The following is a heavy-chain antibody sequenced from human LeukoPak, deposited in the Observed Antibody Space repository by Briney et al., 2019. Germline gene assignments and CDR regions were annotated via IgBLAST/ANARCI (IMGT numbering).Heavy chain of an antibody. J-gene: IGHJ4*02. CDR3: TTVSREDSSSDY. CDR1: GFTFSNVW. CDR2: IKSKTDGGTT. D-gene: IGHD6-13*01. V-gene: IGHV3-15*01. Sequence: EGSLRLPCAVSGFTFSNVWMSWVRQAPGEGLEWVGRIKSKTDGGTTDYAAPVKGRFTISGDDSKNTLFLQMNGLKIEDTAVYYCTTVSREDSSSDYWGQGTLVTVSS.